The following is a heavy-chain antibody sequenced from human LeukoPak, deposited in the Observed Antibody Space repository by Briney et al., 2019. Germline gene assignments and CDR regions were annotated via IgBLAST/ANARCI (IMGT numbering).Heavy chain of an antibody. CDR3: AKVGLTVTTILDYFDY. CDR1: GFTFSNYR. CDR2: IRYDGSNK. J-gene: IGHJ4*02. Sequence: GGSLRLSCAASGFTFSNYRMHWVRQAPGKGLEWVAFIRYDGSNKFYADSVKGRFTISRDNSKNTLYLQMNSLRAEDTAVYYCAKVGLTVTTILDYFDYWGQGTLVTVSS. D-gene: IGHD4-11*01. V-gene: IGHV3-30*02.